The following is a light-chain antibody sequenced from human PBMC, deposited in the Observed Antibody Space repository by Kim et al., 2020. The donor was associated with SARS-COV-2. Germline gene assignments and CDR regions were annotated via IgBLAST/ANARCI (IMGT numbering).Light chain of an antibody. Sequence: GQMVTISCSSRRSSIGFNYVHWYQQLSQMAHKLIIFSNDERPSGVPDRFSGSTSGTSASLAISGLQSEDAGDYYCGTWDDSRSSPVFGGGTQLTVL. CDR1: RSSIGFNY. J-gene: IGLJ3*02. CDR3: GTWDDSRSSPV. CDR2: SND. V-gene: IGLV1-47*02.